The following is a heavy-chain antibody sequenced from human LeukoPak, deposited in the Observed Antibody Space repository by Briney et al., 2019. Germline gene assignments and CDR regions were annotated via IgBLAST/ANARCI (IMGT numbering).Heavy chain of an antibody. CDR1: GFAFNSYA. V-gene: IGHV3-23*01. Sequence: GGSLRLSCAASGFAFNSYAMSWVRQAPGKGLEWVSAISGSGGSTYYADSVKGRFTISRDNSKNTLYLQMNSLRAEDTAVYYCAKPANYYDSSGYYPMSPYWYFDLWGRGTLVTVSS. J-gene: IGHJ2*01. D-gene: IGHD3-22*01. CDR3: AKPANYYDSSGYYPMSPYWYFDL. CDR2: ISGSGGST.